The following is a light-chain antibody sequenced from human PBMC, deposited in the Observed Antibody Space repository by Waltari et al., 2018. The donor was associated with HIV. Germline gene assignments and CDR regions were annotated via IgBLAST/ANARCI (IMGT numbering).Light chain of an antibody. CDR2: GAS. Sequence: ILLTLSPRSLPLSPGERATLFCRASQSGSNRCLAWYQQTAGQAPRLHIHGASRRATGIPDRFGGRGLVTDFTLTISGMEPEDFAVYYWQQYGKSHQTFGQGTKVEIK. V-gene: IGKV3-20*01. J-gene: IGKJ1*01. CDR1: QSGSNRC. CDR3: QQYGKSHQT.